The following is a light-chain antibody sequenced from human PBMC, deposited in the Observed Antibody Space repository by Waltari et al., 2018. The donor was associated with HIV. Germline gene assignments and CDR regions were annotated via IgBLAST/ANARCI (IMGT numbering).Light chain of an antibody. CDR1: SSDVGGYNH. J-gene: IGLJ3*02. CDR3: VSYAGVKNRWA. V-gene: IGLV2-8*01. Sequence: QSALTQPPSASGSPGQSVTISCTGTSSDVGGYNHVSWYQHHPGKAPKILLYEVTGRPSGVPDRFSGSKSGNTASLTVSGLQADDEADYYCVSYAGVKNRWAFGGGTKLTVL. CDR2: EVT.